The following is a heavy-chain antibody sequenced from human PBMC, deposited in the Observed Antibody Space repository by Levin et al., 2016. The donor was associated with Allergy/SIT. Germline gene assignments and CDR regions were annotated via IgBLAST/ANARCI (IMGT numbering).Heavy chain of an antibody. Sequence: VRQAPGKGLEWVAVISYDGSNKYYADSVKGRFTISRDNSKNTLYLQMNSLRAEDTAVYYCATAFKIRATVTHDYWGQGTLVTVSS. V-gene: IGHV3-30*03. J-gene: IGHJ4*02. CDR2: ISYDGSNK. D-gene: IGHD4-11*01. CDR3: ATAFKIRATVTHDY.